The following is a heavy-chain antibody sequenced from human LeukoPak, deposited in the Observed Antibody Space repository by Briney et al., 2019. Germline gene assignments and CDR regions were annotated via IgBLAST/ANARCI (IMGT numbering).Heavy chain of an antibody. CDR3: ARGSGEYYDFWSGYYKNWFDP. CDR1: GGSFSGYY. CDR2: IYYSGST. D-gene: IGHD3-3*01. Sequence: PSETLSLTCAVYGGSFSGYYWSWIRQPPGKGLEWIGYIYYSGSTNYNPSLKSRVTISVDTSKNQFSLKLSSVTAADTAVYYCARGSGEYYDFWSGYYKNWFDPWGQGTLVTVSS. J-gene: IGHJ5*02. V-gene: IGHV4-59*01.